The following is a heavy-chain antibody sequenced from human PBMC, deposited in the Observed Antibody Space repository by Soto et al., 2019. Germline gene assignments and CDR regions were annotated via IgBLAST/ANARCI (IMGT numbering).Heavy chain of an antibody. D-gene: IGHD1-20*01. V-gene: IGHV1-2*02. CDR2: INPNSGGT. Sequence: ASVKVSCKASGYTFTGYYMHWVRQAPGQGLEWMGWINPNSGGTNYARKFQGRVTTTRDTSISTAYMELSRLRSDDTAVYYCARADSWNRPWSYYYGMDVWGQGTTVTVSS. J-gene: IGHJ6*02. CDR3: ARADSWNRPWSYYYGMDV. CDR1: GYTFTGYY.